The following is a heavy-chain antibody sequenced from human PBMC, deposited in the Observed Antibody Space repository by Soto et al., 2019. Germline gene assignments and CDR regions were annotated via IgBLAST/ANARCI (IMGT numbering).Heavy chain of an antibody. CDR3: ARRITTFGVEPSVPHYYYYGMDI. CDR1: GGTFSSDA. D-gene: IGHD3-3*01. CDR2: IIPIFGTA. V-gene: IGHV1-69*06. Sequence: SVKVSCKASGGTFSSDAISWVRQAPGQGREWMGGIIPIFGTASYAQKFQGRVTITADKSTSTAYMELSSLRSEDTAVYYCARRITTFGVEPSVPHYYYYGMDIWGQGSTVTSP. J-gene: IGHJ6*02.